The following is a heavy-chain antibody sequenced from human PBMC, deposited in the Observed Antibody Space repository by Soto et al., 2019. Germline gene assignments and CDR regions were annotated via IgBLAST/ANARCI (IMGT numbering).Heavy chain of an antibody. D-gene: IGHD3-10*01. CDR2: IKSKTDGGTT. CDR3: TTADYYGSGSYGY. V-gene: IGHV3-15*01. Sequence: GSLRLSCAASGFTFSNAWMSWVRQAQGKGLEWVGRIKSKTDGGTTDYAAPVKGRFTISRDDSKNTLYLQMNSLKTEDTAVYYCTTADYYGSGSYGYWAQGTLVTVSS. J-gene: IGHJ4*02. CDR1: GFTFSNAW.